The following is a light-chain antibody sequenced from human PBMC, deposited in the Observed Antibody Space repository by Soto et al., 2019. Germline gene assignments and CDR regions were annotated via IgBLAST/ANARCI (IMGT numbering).Light chain of an antibody. Sequence: QSVLTQPPSASGTPGQRVTISCSGSSSNIGSNNVNWYQQLPGTAPKLLIYTNNQLPSGVPDRFSGSKSGTSASLANSGLQSEDEADYYCAAWDDSLNGVVFAGGTKLTVL. CDR2: TNN. V-gene: IGLV1-44*01. J-gene: IGLJ2*01. CDR3: AAWDDSLNGVV. CDR1: SSNIGSNN.